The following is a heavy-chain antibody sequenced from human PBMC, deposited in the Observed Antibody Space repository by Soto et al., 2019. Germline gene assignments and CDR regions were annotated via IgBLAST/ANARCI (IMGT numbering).Heavy chain of an antibody. CDR2: IYDSESA. J-gene: IGHJ4*02. CDR1: GESINSGGYY. CDR3: ARASSSSTAADY. Sequence: SETLSLTCSVSGESINSGGYYWSWIRHHPGKGLEWIGYIYDSESAYYNPSLKSRVTISMDTSKNHFAMRLSSVTAADTAVYYCARASSSSTAADYWGQVTQVSVS. V-gene: IGHV4-31*03. D-gene: IGHD6-6*01.